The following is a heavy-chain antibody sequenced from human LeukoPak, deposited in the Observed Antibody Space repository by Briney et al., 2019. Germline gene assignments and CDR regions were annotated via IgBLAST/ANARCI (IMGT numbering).Heavy chain of an antibody. CDR3: ARDGHGTNLDELDS. Sequence: GGSLRLSCAASGFSFSSHWIHWVRQVPGKGLLWVSRIERDGRTTNYADSAKGRFTISRDNVKNTLYLQMNNLRVDDTAVYFCARDGHGTNLDELDSWGQGTLVTVSS. D-gene: IGHD1-1*01. J-gene: IGHJ4*02. CDR1: GFSFSSHW. CDR2: IERDGRTT. V-gene: IGHV3-74*01.